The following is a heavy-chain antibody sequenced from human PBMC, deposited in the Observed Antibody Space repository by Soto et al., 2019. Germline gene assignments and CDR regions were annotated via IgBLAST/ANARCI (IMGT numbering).Heavy chain of an antibody. J-gene: IGHJ2*01. CDR2: FDPEDGET. D-gene: IGHD3-10*01. CDR3: ATHLSGSRGLKVWHFDL. V-gene: IGHV1-24*01. Sequence: GASVKVSCKVSGHTLTELCIHWVRQAPGKGLEWMGGFDPEDGETIYTQKFQGRVTVTEDTSTDTAYMELSSLKFEDTALYYCATHLSGSRGLKVWHFDLWGRGTLVTVSS. CDR1: GHTLTELC.